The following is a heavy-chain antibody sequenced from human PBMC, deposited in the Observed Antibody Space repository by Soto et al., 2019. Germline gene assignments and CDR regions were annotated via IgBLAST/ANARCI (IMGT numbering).Heavy chain of an antibody. D-gene: IGHD2-2*01. CDR1: GGTFSSYP. V-gene: IGHV1-69*02. Sequence: QVQLVQSGAEVKKPGSSVKVSCKASGGTFSSYPISWVRQAPGQGLEWMGRIIPVLGIANYAQKVQGRVTITADKSTSTAYMELPSLRSEDTAVYYCATGPAGSCFPTSCYSYFQHWAQGTLVTLSS. CDR3: ATGPAGSCFPTSCYSYFQH. J-gene: IGHJ1*01. CDR2: IIPVLGIA.